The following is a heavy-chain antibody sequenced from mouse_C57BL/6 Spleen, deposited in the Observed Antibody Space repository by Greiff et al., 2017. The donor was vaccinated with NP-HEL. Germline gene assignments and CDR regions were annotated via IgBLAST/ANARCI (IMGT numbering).Heavy chain of an antibody. Sequence: VQVVESGPGLVQPSQSLSITCTVSGFSLTSYGVHWVRQSPGKGLEWLGVIWRGGSTDYNAAFMSRLSITKDNSKSQVFFKMNSLQADDTAIYYCAIYYGSSPYAMDYWGQGTSVTVSS. CDR3: AIYYGSSPYAMDY. V-gene: IGHV2-5*01. J-gene: IGHJ4*01. D-gene: IGHD1-1*01. CDR2: IWRGGST. CDR1: GFSLTSYG.